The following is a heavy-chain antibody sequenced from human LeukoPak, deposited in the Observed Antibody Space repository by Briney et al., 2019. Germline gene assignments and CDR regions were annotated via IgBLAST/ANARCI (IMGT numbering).Heavy chain of an antibody. CDR2: MNPNSGNT. V-gene: IGHV1-8*02. Sequence: ASVKVSCKASGYTFTGYYMHWVRQAPGQGLEWMGWMNPNSGNTGYAQKFQGRVTMTRNTSISTAYMELSSLRSEDTAVYYCARGLYYYDSSGYQDFDYWGQGTLVTVSS. CDR1: GYTFTGYY. J-gene: IGHJ4*02. CDR3: ARGLYYYDSSGYQDFDY. D-gene: IGHD3-22*01.